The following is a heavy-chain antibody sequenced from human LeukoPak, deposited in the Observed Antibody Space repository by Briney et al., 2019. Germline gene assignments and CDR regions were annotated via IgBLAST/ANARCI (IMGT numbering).Heavy chain of an antibody. CDR3: SRENGVFSPFGF. V-gene: IGHV4-4*02. D-gene: IGHD2-8*01. J-gene: IGHJ4*02. Sequence: GSLRLSCAASGFTFSSYGMHWVRQAPGKGLEWIGEISLSGLTNYSPSLNSRVTMSLDKPKNQLSLNLSSVTAADTAVYYCSRENGVFSPFGFWGQGTLVTVPS. CDR1: GFTFSSYG. CDR2: ISLSGLT.